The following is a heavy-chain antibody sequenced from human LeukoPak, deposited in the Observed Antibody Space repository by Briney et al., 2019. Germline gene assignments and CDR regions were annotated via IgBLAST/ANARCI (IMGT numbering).Heavy chain of an antibody. V-gene: IGHV3-21*04. CDR2: ISSSSSYI. CDR3: ARSGGWYYFDY. J-gene: IGHJ4*02. D-gene: IGHD6-19*01. CDR1: GFTFSSYS. Sequence: GGSLRLSCAASGFTFSSYSMNWVRQAPGKGLEWVSSISSSSSYIYYADSVKGRFTISRDNAKNSLYLQMNSLRSDDTAVYYCARSGGWYYFDYWGQGTLVTVSS.